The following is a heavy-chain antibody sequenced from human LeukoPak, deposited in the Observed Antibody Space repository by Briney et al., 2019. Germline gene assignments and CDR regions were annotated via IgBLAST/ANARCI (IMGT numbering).Heavy chain of an antibody. J-gene: IGHJ5*02. D-gene: IGHD5-18*01. CDR2: INGDGSST. CDR3: AREVLVYTAMVGFDP. Sequence: GGSLRLSCAASGFSFSSYWMHWVRQAPGKGLVWVSRINGDGSSTRYADSVKGRFTISRDNAKNTLYLQMNSLRGEDTAVYYCAREVLVYTAMVGFDPWGQGTLVTVSS. CDR1: GFSFSSYW. V-gene: IGHV3-74*01.